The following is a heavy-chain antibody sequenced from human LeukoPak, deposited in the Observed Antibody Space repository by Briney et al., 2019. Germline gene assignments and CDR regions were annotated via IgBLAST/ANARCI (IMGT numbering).Heavy chain of an antibody. CDR2: ISGSGGST. CDR3: AKPPLNPMYYFDY. J-gene: IGHJ4*02. V-gene: IGHV3-23*01. Sequence: SAISGSGGSTYYADSVKGRFTISRDNSKNTLYLQMNSLRAEDTAVYYCAKPPLNPMYYFDYWGQGTLVTVSS.